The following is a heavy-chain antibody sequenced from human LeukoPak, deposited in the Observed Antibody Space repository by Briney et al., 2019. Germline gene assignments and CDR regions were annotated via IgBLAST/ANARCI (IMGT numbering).Heavy chain of an antibody. D-gene: IGHD5-12*01. V-gene: IGHV5-51*01. CDR3: ARYCGYVSSVCDY. J-gene: IGHJ4*02. CDR1: GYTFSSYW. Sequence: GESLKISCKGSGYTFSSYWIGWVRQMPGKGLEWMGIIYPGDSDTRYSPSLQGQVTISVDTSIGTAYLQWSSLKASDTAMYYCARYCGYVSSVCDYWGQGTLVTVSS. CDR2: IYPGDSDT.